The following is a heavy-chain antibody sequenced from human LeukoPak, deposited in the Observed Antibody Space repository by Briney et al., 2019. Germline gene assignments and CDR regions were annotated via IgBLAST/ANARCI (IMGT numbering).Heavy chain of an antibody. CDR2: ISWNSGSI. J-gene: IGHJ4*02. V-gene: IGHV3-9*01. D-gene: IGHD3-10*01. Sequence: GGSLRLSCAASGFTFNDYAMHWVRQAPGKGLEWVSGISWNSGSIGYADSVKGRFTISRDNAKNSLYLQMNSLRAEDTALYYCAKDIFTMVRGVVDYWGQGTLVTVSS. CDR3: AKDIFTMVRGVVDY. CDR1: GFTFNDYA.